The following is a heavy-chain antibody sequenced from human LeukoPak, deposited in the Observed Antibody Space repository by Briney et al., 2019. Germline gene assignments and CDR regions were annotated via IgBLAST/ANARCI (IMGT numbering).Heavy chain of an antibody. J-gene: IGHJ4*02. CDR3: AKYSFLGYCTNGVCSEFDY. D-gene: IGHD2-8*01. CDR2: ISGSGGST. Sequence: PGGSLRLSCAASGPTFNSYAISWVRQAPGKGLEWVSAISGSGGSTYYADSVKGRFTISRDNSKNTLYLQMNSLRAEDTAVYYCAKYSFLGYCTNGVCSEFDYWGQGTLVTVSS. CDR1: GPTFNSYA. V-gene: IGHV3-23*01.